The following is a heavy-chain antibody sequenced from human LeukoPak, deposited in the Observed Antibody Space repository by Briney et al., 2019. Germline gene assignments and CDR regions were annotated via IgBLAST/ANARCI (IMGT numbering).Heavy chain of an antibody. CDR1: GGSISSSSYY. CDR3: ARVILWFGFDAFDI. D-gene: IGHD3-10*01. CDR2: IYYSGST. J-gene: IGHJ3*02. Sequence: SETLSLTCTVSGGSISSSSYYWGWIRQPPGKGLEWIGSIYYSGSTYYNPSLKSRVTISVDTSKNQFSLKLSSVTAADTAVYYCARVILWFGFDAFDIWGQGTMVTVSS. V-gene: IGHV4-39*07.